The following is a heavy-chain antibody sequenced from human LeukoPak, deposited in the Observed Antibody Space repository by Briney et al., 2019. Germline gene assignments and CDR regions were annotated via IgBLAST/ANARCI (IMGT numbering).Heavy chain of an antibody. CDR1: GFTFGDYA. V-gene: IGHV3-49*04. J-gene: IGHJ4*02. D-gene: IGHD3-10*01. CDR3: TSGVTMVRGVILDY. Sequence: GGSLRLSCTASGFTFGDYAMSGVRQAPGKGLEWVGFIRSKAYGGTTEYAASVKGRFTISRDDSKSIAYLQMNSLKTEDTAVYYCTSGVTMVRGVILDYWGQGTLVTVSS. CDR2: IRSKAYGGTT.